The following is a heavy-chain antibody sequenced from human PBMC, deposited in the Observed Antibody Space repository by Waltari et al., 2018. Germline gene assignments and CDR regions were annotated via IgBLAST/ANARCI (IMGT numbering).Heavy chain of an antibody. Sequence: QVQLQQWGAGLLKPSETLSLTCAVYGGSFSGYYWSWIRQPPGKGLEWIGEINHSGSTTYNPSLKSRVTISVDTSKNQFSLKLSSVTAADTAVYYCARSPRPGYCSSTSCPQNWFDPWGQGTLVTVSS. CDR2: INHSGST. J-gene: IGHJ5*02. CDR3: ARSPRPGYCSSTSCPQNWFDP. V-gene: IGHV4-34*01. D-gene: IGHD2-2*01. CDR1: GGSFSGYY.